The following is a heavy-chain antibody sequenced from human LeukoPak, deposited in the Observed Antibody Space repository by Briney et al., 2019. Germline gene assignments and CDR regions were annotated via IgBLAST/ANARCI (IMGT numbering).Heavy chain of an antibody. CDR1: GYTFTGYY. V-gene: IGHV1-2*02. CDR3: ARPVKSTVTTAPELGY. D-gene: IGHD4-17*01. Sequence: ASVKVSCKASGYTFTGYYMHWVRQAPGQGLEWMGWINPNSGGTNYAQKFQGRVTMTRDTSISTAYMELSRLRSDDTAVYYCARPVKSTVTTAPELGYWGQGTLVTVSS. J-gene: IGHJ4*02. CDR2: INPNSGGT.